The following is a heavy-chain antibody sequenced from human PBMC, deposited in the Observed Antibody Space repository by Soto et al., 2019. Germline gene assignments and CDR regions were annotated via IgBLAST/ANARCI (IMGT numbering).Heavy chain of an antibody. CDR2: IYYSGST. CDR3: ARDGYSSKPSKYNWFDP. D-gene: IGHD6-13*01. J-gene: IGHJ5*02. V-gene: IGHV4-31*03. CDR1: GGSISSGGYY. Sequence: SSETLSLTCTVSGGSISSGGYYWSWFRQHPGKGLEWIGYIYYSGSTYYNPSLKSRVTISVDTSKNQFSLKLSSVTAADTAVYYCARDGYSSKPSKYNWFDPWGQGTLVTVSS.